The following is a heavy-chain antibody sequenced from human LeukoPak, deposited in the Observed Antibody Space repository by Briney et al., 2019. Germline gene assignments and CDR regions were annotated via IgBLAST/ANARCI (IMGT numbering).Heavy chain of an antibody. V-gene: IGHV1-69*04. J-gene: IGHJ5*01. CDR1: GYTFTSYD. D-gene: IGHD2-15*01. CDR3: ARGKYCSGGECYSVRTSYDGFDS. Sequence: SVKVSCKASGYTFTSYDINWVRQAPGQGLERMGRIIPMRNLANYAHKFQGRVIITADKSRRTAYMEMSRLTSDDTAVYYCARGKYCSGGECYSVRTSYDGFDSWGQGTVVSVSS. CDR2: IIPMRNLA.